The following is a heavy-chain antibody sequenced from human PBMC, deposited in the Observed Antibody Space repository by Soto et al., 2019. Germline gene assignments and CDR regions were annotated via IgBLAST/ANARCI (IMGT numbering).Heavy chain of an antibody. CDR1: GGTFSSYA. Sequence: ASVKVSCKASGGTFSSYAISWVRQAPGQGLEWMGGIIPIFGTANYAQKFQDRVTITADESTSTAYMELSSLRSEDTAVYYCARDRDSSSSLYYFDYWGQGTLVTVSS. D-gene: IGHD6-6*01. CDR2: IIPIFGTA. CDR3: ARDRDSSSSLYYFDY. J-gene: IGHJ4*02. V-gene: IGHV1-69*13.